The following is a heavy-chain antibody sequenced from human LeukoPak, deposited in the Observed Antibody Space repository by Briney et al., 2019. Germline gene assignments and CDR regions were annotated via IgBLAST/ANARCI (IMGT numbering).Heavy chain of an antibody. Sequence: GGSLRLSCVASGFTFSIYAMTWVRQAPGKGLEWVSGISGGSESTYYADSVKGRFTISRDNSKNTLYLQMNSLRVEDTAVYYCAKDWGSSDWYNWFDPWGQGTLVTVSS. D-gene: IGHD6-19*01. J-gene: IGHJ5*02. CDR1: GFTFSIYA. CDR2: ISGGSEST. CDR3: AKDWGSSDWYNWFDP. V-gene: IGHV3-23*01.